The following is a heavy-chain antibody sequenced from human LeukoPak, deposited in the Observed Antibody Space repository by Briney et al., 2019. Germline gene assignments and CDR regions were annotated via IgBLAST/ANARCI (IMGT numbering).Heavy chain of an antibody. CDR3: ARGGRWFDP. J-gene: IGHJ5*02. CDR2: TSTSGST. CDR1: GVTITSYY. Sequence: SVTLSLTCSVSGVTITSYYWSWLRQTAGKGLEWIGRTSTSGSTNFNPSLKSRVTMSIDTSKNQFSLKVTSVTAADTAVYYCARGGRWFDPWGQGTLVTVSS. V-gene: IGHV4-4*07.